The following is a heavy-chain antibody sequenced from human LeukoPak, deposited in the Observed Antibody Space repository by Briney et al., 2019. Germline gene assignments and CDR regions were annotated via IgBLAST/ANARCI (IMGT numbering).Heavy chain of an antibody. CDR1: GYTFTSYG. Sequence: GASVKVSCKASGYTFTSYGISWVRQAPGQGLEWMGWISAYSGNTNYAQKLQGRVTMTTDTSTSTAYMELRSLRSDDTAVYYCARPIRPGGGYSYGDAFDIWGQGTMVTVSS. CDR2: ISAYSGNT. CDR3: ARPIRPGGGYSYGDAFDI. D-gene: IGHD5-18*01. J-gene: IGHJ3*02. V-gene: IGHV1-18*01.